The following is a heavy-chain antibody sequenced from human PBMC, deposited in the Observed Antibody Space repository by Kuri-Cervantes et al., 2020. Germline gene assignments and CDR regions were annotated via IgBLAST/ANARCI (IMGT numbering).Heavy chain of an antibody. CDR3: ARLHYGDYVFDY. D-gene: IGHD4-17*01. V-gene: IGHV4-34*01. Sequence: ESLKISCAVYGGSFSGYYWSWIRQPPGKGLEWIGEINHSGSTNYNPSLKSRVTISVDKSKNQFSLKLNSVTVADTAVYYCARLHYGDYVFDYWGQGTLVTVSS. CDR2: INHSGST. CDR1: GGSFSGYY. J-gene: IGHJ4*02.